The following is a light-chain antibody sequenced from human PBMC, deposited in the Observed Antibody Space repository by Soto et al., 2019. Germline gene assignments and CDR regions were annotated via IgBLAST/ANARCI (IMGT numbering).Light chain of an antibody. CDR2: WAS. CDR1: QSVLYSSNNKNY. Sequence: DIVMTQSPDSLAVSLGERATINCKSSQSVLYSSNNKNYLAWYQQKPGQPPKLIIYWASTRESGVPDRFSGSGSGTDFTLTISSLQAEDVEVYYCQQYYSTPPYTFGQGTKLEIK. V-gene: IGKV4-1*01. CDR3: QQYYSTPPYT. J-gene: IGKJ2*01.